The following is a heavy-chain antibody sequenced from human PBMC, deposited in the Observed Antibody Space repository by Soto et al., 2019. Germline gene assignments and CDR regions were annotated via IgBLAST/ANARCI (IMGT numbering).Heavy chain of an antibody. CDR1: GGTFSSYA. Sequence: ASVKVSCKASGGTFSSYAISWVRQAPGQGLEWMGGIIPIFGTANYAQKFQGRVTITADESTSTAYMELSSLRSEDTAVYYCAREPGHQNYLRPSAFDFWGKVTMVTVSS. D-gene: IGHD1-7*01. CDR3: AREPGHQNYLRPSAFDF. V-gene: IGHV1-69*13. CDR2: IIPIFGTA. J-gene: IGHJ3*01.